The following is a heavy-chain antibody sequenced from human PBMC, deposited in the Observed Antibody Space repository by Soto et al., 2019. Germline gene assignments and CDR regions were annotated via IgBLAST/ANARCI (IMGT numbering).Heavy chain of an antibody. CDR2: IHYRANS. Sequence: SEILSLTCAVSGDSISSSSYYWAWIRQPPGKGLEWIGSIHYRANSYYSPSLKSRITMSVDTSKNQISLRLSSVTAADTAVYYCARPLQLAVSGFDPWGQGTLVTVSS. V-gene: IGHV4-39*01. CDR3: ARPLQLAVSGFDP. D-gene: IGHD3-3*02. CDR1: GDSISSSSYY. J-gene: IGHJ5*02.